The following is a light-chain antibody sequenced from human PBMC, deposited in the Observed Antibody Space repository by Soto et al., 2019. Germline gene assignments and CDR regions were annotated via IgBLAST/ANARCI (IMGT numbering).Light chain of an antibody. CDR1: QGIGIL. V-gene: IGKV1-17*01. Sequence: DIQMTQSPSSLSASVGDRVTITCRASQGIGILLGWFQQKPGRAPKRLIYAASTLESGIPSRFSGSGSLTKFTLTISGLQPEDFSTYYCLRHNAYPLTFGQGTKMDVK. J-gene: IGKJ1*01. CDR3: LRHNAYPLT. CDR2: AAS.